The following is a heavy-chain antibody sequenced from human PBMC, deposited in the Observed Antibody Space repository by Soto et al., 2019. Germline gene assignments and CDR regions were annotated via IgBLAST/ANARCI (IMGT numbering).Heavy chain of an antibody. Sequence: PSETLSLTCTVSGASISSGVYYWTWIRQHPGKGLEWIGYIESSGSTFFNPSLKSRVAISVDPSKSHFSLNLNSVTAADTAIYYCAGAVNDYGSRGYRTSYFDYWGHGTLVTVS. CDR3: AGAVNDYGSRGYRTSYFDY. J-gene: IGHJ4*01. D-gene: IGHD4-17*01. V-gene: IGHV4-31*03. CDR2: IESSGST. CDR1: GASISSGVYY.